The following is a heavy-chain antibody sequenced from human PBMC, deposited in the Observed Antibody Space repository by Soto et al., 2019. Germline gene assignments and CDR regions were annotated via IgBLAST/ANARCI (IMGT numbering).Heavy chain of an antibody. Sequence: ASVKVSCKASGYTFTSYDINWVRQATGQGLEWMGWMNPNSGNTGYAQKFQGRATMTRNTSISTAYMELSSLRSEDTAVYYCARGGKRGLYYYGMDVWGQGTTVTVSS. CDR2: MNPNSGNT. CDR1: GYTFTSYD. V-gene: IGHV1-8*01. D-gene: IGHD1-1*01. J-gene: IGHJ6*02. CDR3: ARGGKRGLYYYGMDV.